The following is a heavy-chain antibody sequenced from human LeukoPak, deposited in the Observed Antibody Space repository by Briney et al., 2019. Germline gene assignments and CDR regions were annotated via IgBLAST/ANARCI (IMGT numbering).Heavy chain of an antibody. V-gene: IGHV4-38-2*01. J-gene: IGHJ4*02. CDR2: IYHSGST. Sequence: SETLSLTCAVSGYSISSGYYWGWIRQPPGKGLEWIASIYHSGSTYYNPPLKSRVTISVDTHKNQFSLKLSSVTAADTAVYYCARKRYYGSGSFDYWGQGTLVTVSS. CDR3: ARKRYYGSGSFDY. D-gene: IGHD3-10*01. CDR1: GYSISSGYY.